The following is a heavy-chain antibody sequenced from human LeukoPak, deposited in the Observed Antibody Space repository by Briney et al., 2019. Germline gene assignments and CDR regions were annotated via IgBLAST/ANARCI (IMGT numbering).Heavy chain of an antibody. J-gene: IGHJ4*02. CDR3: TTDRCGWYK. CDR2: FKSKTDDGTT. V-gene: IGHV3-15*01. Sequence: PGGSRRLSSVASGFTLTNAWMSWVRQAPGKGLEWVGRFKSKTDDGTTDYAAPVKGRSTIARDDSKYTLYMKMSSLKTDDTAVYYCTTDRCGWYKWGQGTLVTVSS. CDR1: GFTLTNAW. D-gene: IGHD6-19*01.